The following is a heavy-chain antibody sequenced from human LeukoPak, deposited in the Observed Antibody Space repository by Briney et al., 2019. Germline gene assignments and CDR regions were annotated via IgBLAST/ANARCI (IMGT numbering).Heavy chain of an antibody. D-gene: IGHD3-22*01. V-gene: IGHV3-21*01. CDR1: GFTFSSYS. CDR2: ISSSSSYI. J-gene: IGHJ4*02. CDR3: ARGAMGYYDSSGYKSGLRFDY. Sequence: PGGSLRLPCAASGFTFSSYSMNWVRQAPGKGLEWVSSISSSSSYIYYADSVKGRFTISRDNAKNSLYLQMNSLRAEDTAVYYCARGAMGYYDSSGYKSGLRFDYWGQGTLVTVSS.